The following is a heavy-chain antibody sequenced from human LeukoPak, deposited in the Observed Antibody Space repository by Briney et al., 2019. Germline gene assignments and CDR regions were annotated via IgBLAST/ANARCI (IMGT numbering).Heavy chain of an antibody. Sequence: ASVKVSCKASGYTFTGYYMHWVRQAPGQGLEWMGWINPNSGGTNYAQKFQGRVTMTRDTSISTAYMELSRLRSDDTAVYYCARGEEMATIIVSWDYGGQGTLVTVSS. CDR1: GYTFTGYY. CDR2: INPNSGGT. D-gene: IGHD5-24*01. V-gene: IGHV1-2*02. CDR3: ARGEEMATIIVSWDY. J-gene: IGHJ4*02.